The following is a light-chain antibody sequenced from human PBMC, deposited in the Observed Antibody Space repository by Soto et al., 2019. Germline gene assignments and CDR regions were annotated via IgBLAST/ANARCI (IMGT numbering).Light chain of an antibody. J-gene: IGKJ4*01. CDR2: GAS. Sequence: EIVMTQSPATLSVSPGERATLSCRASQSLSSNLAWYQQKPGQAPSLLIYGASTRATGIPARFSGSGSGTEFTLTIRRLQSEDFAVYYCHKYNNGPPLTFGGGTKVDIK. CDR3: HKYNNGPPLT. CDR1: QSLSSN. V-gene: IGKV3-15*01.